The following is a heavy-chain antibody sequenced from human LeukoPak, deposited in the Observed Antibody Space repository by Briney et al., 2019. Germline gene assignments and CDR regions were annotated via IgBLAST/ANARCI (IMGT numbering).Heavy chain of an antibody. CDR2: ISYSGRT. J-gene: IGHJ6*03. Sequence: SETLSLTCTVSGVSISSYYCSWIRQPPGKGLEWIGYISYSGRTNYNPSLKSRVTLSVDTSKNQFSLKLSSVTAADTAVYYCARGGGYSYGYYYYYMVLWGKGSTVTVSS. V-gene: IGHV4-59*01. CDR1: GVSISSYY. D-gene: IGHD5-18*01. CDR3: ARGGGYSYGYYYYYMVL.